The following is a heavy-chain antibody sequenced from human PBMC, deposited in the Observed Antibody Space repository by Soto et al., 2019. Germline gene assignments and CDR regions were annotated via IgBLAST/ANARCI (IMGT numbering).Heavy chain of an antibody. CDR1: GFTFSSYS. CDR3: ARPEYSSSWYSTPDAFDI. J-gene: IGHJ3*02. D-gene: IGHD6-13*01. V-gene: IGHV3-21*01. CDR2: ISSSSSYI. Sequence: GGSLRLSCAASGFTFSSYSMNWVRQAPGKGLEWVSSISSSSSYIYYADSVKGRFTISRDNAKNSLYLQMNSLRAEDTAVYYCARPEYSSSWYSTPDAFDIWGQGTMVTVSS.